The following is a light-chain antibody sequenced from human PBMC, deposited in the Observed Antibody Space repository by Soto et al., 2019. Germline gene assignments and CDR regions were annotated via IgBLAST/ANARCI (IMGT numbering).Light chain of an antibody. CDR2: DAS. CDR1: QSVAKN. CDR3: QQYNHWPGT. J-gene: IGKJ2*01. Sequence: ETVMTHSPATLSVSPGERVTLSCRASQSVAKNVAWYQHKPGQPPRLLIYDASTRATGIPARFNGSGSGTEFTITISSPQSEDFAVYFCQQYNHWPGTFGQGTKVEMK. V-gene: IGKV3-15*01.